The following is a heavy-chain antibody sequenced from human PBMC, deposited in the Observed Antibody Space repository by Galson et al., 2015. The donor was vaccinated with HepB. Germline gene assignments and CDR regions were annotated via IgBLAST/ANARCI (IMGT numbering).Heavy chain of an antibody. D-gene: IGHD6-19*01. CDR1: GFTFRTFS. CDR3: ARENSSGWITWEVTTGYYGMDV. J-gene: IGHJ6*02. CDR2: ITYDGTNK. Sequence: SGAEVKKPGGSLRLSCAASGFTFRTFSMHWVRQAPGKGLEWVAVITYDGTNKYYADSVKGRFTISRDNSKNTLYLQMNSLRAEDTAVYYCARENSSGWITWEVTTGYYGMDVWGQGTTVTVSS. V-gene: IGHV3-30-3*01.